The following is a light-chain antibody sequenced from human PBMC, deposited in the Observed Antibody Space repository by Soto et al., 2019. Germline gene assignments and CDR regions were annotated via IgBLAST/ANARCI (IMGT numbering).Light chain of an antibody. V-gene: IGKV1-13*02. CDR1: QGISSA. CDR2: DAS. CDR3: QQFNSYPLT. J-gene: IGKJ1*01. Sequence: AIQLTQSPSSLSASVGDRVTITCRASQGISSALAWYQQKPGKAPKLLIYDASSLESGVPSRFSGRGSGTDFTLTILSLQPEEFATYYCQQFNSYPLTFGQGTKVEIK.